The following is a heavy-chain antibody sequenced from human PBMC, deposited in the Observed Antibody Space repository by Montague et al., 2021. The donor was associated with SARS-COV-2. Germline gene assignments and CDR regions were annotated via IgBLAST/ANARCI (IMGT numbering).Heavy chain of an antibody. J-gene: IGHJ4*02. CDR2: IYYSGST. D-gene: IGHD3-10*01. V-gene: IGHV4-59*01. CDR1: GGSISNYY. Sequence: SETLSLTCTVSGGSISNYYWSWIRQPPGKGLEWIGYIYYSGSTNYNPSLTSRVTISVDTSKSQFSLKLSSVTAADTAADYCAGVQRGYYYGLGVSAHFDYWAQGTLVTVSS. CDR3: AGVQRGYYYGLGVSAHFDY.